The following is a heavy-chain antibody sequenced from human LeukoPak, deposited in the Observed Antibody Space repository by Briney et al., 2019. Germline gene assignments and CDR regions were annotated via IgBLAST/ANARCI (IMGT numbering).Heavy chain of an antibody. CDR1: GFTFSSYS. V-gene: IGHV3-30*02. J-gene: IGHJ3*02. CDR3: TKAITIFGWRVGFDM. D-gene: IGHD3-3*01. CDR2: IAYDGNNE. Sequence: GGSLRLSCAASGFTFSSYSMNWVRQTPGKGLEWVSSIAYDGNNEYYADSVKGRFTIPRDNSKNTVDLQMSSLRVEGAAVYYCTKAITIFGWRVGFDMWGQGTMVSVSS.